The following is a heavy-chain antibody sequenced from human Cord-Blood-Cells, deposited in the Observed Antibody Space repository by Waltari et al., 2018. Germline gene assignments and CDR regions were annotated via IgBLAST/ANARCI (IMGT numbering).Heavy chain of an antibody. J-gene: IGHJ4*02. CDR1: GGSFSGYY. Sequence: QVQLQQWGAGLLKPSETLSLTCAVYGGSFSGYYWSWIRQPPGKGLGWIGEINHSGSTNYTPSLKSRVTISVDTSKNQFSLKLSSVTAADTAVYYCARGGEYYGSGSSMDFDYWGQGTLVTVSS. CDR3: ARGGEYYGSGSSMDFDY. D-gene: IGHD3-10*01. CDR2: INHSGST. V-gene: IGHV4-34*01.